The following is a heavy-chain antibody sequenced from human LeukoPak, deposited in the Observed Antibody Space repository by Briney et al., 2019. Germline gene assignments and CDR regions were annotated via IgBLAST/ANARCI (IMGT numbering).Heavy chain of an antibody. D-gene: IGHD3-3*01. V-gene: IGHV3-48*04. CDR1: GFTFSSYW. Sequence: GGSLRLSCAASGFTFSSYWMSWVRQAPGKGLEWVSYISSSGSTIYYADSVKGRFTISRDNAKNSLYLQMNSLRAEDTAVYYCARIAYYDFWSGYSYYFDYWGQGTLVTVSS. J-gene: IGHJ4*02. CDR3: ARIAYYDFWSGYSYYFDY. CDR2: ISSSGSTI.